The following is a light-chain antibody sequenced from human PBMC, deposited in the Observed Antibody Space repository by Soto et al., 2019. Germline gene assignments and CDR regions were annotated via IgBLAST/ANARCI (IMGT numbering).Light chain of an antibody. Sequence: DIQMTQSPSSLSASVGDRVIITCRTSQSIRRYLNWYQQKPGKAPKLLIYAASSLQSGVPSRFSGSGSGTDFTLTISSLQPEDFATYYGQQSYSSLITFGQGTRLEIK. CDR3: QQSYSSLIT. CDR2: AAS. J-gene: IGKJ5*01. CDR1: QSIRRY. V-gene: IGKV1-39*01.